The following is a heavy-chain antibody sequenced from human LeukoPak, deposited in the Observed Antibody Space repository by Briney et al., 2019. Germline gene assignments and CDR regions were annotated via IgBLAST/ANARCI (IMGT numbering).Heavy chain of an antibody. Sequence: PGGSLRLSCVASGFTFSGYTMNWARQAPGKGLEWVSGISGSGRTTYYADSVKGRFTISRDNSKNTLYLEMNSLRVEDTAVYYCAKEGSSTWTYYFDCWGQGILVTVSS. V-gene: IGHV3-23*01. J-gene: IGHJ4*02. CDR3: AKEGSSTWTYYFDC. D-gene: IGHD2-2*01. CDR2: ISGSGRTT. CDR1: GFTFSGYT.